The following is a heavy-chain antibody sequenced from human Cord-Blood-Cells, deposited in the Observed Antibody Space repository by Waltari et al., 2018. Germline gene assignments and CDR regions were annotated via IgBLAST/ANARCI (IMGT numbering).Heavy chain of an antibody. V-gene: IGHV1-69*12. J-gene: IGHJ6*03. CDR3: ARDGITGTTRGYYYYYMDV. Sequence: QAQLVQAGAEVQKPGSSVKVSGMASGGPFSSNAPTRVRPAPGQGLEWMGGIIPIFGTANYAQKFQGRVTITADESTSTAYMELSSLRSEDTAVYYCARDGITGTTRGYYYYYMDVWGKGTTVTVSS. CDR1: GGPFSSNA. CDR2: IIPIFGTA. D-gene: IGHD1-7*01.